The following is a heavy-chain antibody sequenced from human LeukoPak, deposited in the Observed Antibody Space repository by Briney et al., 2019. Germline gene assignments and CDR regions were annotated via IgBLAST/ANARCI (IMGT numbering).Heavy chain of an antibody. CDR3: ARVPMGASNYYYMDV. Sequence: SETLSLTCTLSGRSITRGGYYWSWIRQHPGEGLEWIGHIYHSGSTYYNPSFKSRVTISVDTSKNQFSLNLTSVSAVDTAVYYCARVPMGASNYYYMDVWGKGTTVTVSS. J-gene: IGHJ6*03. CDR2: IYHSGST. CDR1: GRSITRGGYY. D-gene: IGHD1-26*01. V-gene: IGHV4-31*03.